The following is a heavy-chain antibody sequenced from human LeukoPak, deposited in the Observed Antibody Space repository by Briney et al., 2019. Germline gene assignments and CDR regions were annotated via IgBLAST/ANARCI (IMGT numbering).Heavy chain of an antibody. CDR2: FDPEDGET. D-gene: IGHD1-26*01. J-gene: IGHJ4*02. CDR3: ATERNIVGASQGPSQYYFDY. CDR1: GYTLTELS. Sequence: ASVKVSCKVSGYTLTELSMHWVRQAPGKGLEWMGGFDPEDGETIYAQKFQGRVTMTEDTSTDTAYMELSSLGSEDTAVYYCATERNIVGASQGPSQYYFDYWGQGTLVTVSS. V-gene: IGHV1-24*01.